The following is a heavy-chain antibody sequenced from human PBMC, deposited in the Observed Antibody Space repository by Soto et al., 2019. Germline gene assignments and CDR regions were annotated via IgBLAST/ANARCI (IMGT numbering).Heavy chain of an antibody. Sequence: QVQLVQPGAEVKKPGASAKISCKASGYSFTSYYIHWVRQAPGQGLEWMGMINPSGGGTTYAQKFQVRVTMTGDTSTSTVYMELSSLGSEDTAVYYCARDNGVFFYGMDVWGQGTTVTVSS. CDR3: ARDNGVFFYGMDV. CDR1: GYSFTSYY. CDR2: INPSGGGT. J-gene: IGHJ6*02. V-gene: IGHV1-46*01. D-gene: IGHD3-10*01.